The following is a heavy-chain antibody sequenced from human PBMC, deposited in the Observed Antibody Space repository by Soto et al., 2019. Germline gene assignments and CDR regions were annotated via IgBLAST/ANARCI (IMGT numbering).Heavy chain of an antibody. CDR3: AADDDYGDGPPAI. Sequence: QMQLVQSGPEVKKPGTSVKVSCKASGFTFTSSAVQWVRQARGQRLEWIGWIVVGSGNTNYAQKFQESVXXTXDXXTSTAYMELSSLRSEDTAVYYCAADDDYGDGPPAIWGQGTLVTVSS. D-gene: IGHD4-17*01. V-gene: IGHV1-58*01. CDR1: GFTFTSSA. CDR2: IVVGSGNT. J-gene: IGHJ4*02.